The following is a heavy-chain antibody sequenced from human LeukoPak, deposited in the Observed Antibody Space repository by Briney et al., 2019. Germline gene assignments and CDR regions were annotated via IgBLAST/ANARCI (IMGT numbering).Heavy chain of an antibody. CDR2: ISVYSDDT. CDR3: AREAHSSGYFFRPDY. Sequence: ASVKVPCKASGYTFTNYAISWVRQAPGQGLEWMGWISVYSDDTKSAQNLQGRITMTKDTSTSTAYMELRSLRSDDTAVYYCAREAHSSGYFFRPDYWGQGTLVTVSS. V-gene: IGHV1-18*01. J-gene: IGHJ4*02. CDR1: GYTFTNYA. D-gene: IGHD3-22*01.